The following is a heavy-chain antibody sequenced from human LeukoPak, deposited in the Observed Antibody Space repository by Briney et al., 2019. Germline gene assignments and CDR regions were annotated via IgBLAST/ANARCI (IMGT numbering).Heavy chain of an antibody. Sequence: GGSLRLSCAASGFTFSSYEMNWVRQAPGKGLEWVSYISSSGSDIYYADSVKGRFTISRDNAKNSLYLQMNSLRAEDTAVYYCARGNGGNGDYWGQGTLVTVSS. D-gene: IGHD2-8*01. CDR2: ISSSGSDI. CDR1: GFTFSSYE. V-gene: IGHV3-48*03. J-gene: IGHJ4*02. CDR3: ARGNGGNGDY.